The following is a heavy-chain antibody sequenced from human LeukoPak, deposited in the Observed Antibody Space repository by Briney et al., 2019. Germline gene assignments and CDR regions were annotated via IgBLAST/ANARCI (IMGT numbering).Heavy chain of an antibody. Sequence: ASVKVSCKASGYRLRNHGISWVRQAPGQGLEWMGWIGADSGDTHGDTHYAEKLQGRVTMTTDTSTDTAYMDLRSLTSDDTAVYYCARGSSPYNWYVDLWGRGTLVTVSS. CDR2: IGADSGDTHGDT. V-gene: IGHV1-18*01. CDR3: ARGSSPYNWYVDL. J-gene: IGHJ2*01. CDR1: GYRLRNHG. D-gene: IGHD4-11*01.